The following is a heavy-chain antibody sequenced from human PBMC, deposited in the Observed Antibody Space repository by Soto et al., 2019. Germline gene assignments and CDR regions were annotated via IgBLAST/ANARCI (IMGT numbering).Heavy chain of an antibody. J-gene: IGHJ4*02. Sequence: GSLRLSCAASGFTFSSYAMSWVRQAPGKGLEWVSAISGSGGSTYYADSVKGRFTISRDNSKNTLYLQMNSLRAEDTAVYYCAKGGAYDFWSGYYTNLNSWGQGTLVTVSS. D-gene: IGHD3-3*01. CDR1: GFTFSSYA. V-gene: IGHV3-23*01. CDR2: ISGSGGST. CDR3: AKGGAYDFWSGYYTNLNS.